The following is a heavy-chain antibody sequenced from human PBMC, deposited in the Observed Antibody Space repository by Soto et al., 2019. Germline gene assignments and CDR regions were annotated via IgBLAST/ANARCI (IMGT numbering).Heavy chain of an antibody. CDR1: GFTFSSYS. Sequence: GGSLRLSCAASGFTFSSYSMNWVRQAPGKGLEWVSSISSSSSYIYYADSVKGRFTISRDNAKNSLYLQMNSLRAEDTAVYYCARPLELELRKVTADAFDIWGQGTMVTVSS. D-gene: IGHD1-7*01. CDR2: ISSSSSYI. J-gene: IGHJ3*02. CDR3: ARPLELELRKVTADAFDI. V-gene: IGHV3-21*01.